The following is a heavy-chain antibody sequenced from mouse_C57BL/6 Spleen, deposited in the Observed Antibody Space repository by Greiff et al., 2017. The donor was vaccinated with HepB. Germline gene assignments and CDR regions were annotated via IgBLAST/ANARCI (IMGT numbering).Heavy chain of an antibody. V-gene: IGHV8-8*01. CDR3: ARANWDRGAWFAY. J-gene: IGHJ3*01. D-gene: IGHD4-1*01. CDR1: GFSLSTFGMG. Sequence: QVTLQECGPGLLQPSPTLSLSCSFSGFSLSTFGMGVVWIRQPSGKGLGWLAHIWWDDDKYYNPALKSRRTIAKDTSKNQVFLKIANVDTADTATYYCARANWDRGAWFAYWGQGTLVTVSA. CDR2: IWWDDDK.